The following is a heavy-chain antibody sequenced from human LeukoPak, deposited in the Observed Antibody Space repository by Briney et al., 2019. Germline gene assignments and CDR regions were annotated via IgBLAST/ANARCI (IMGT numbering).Heavy chain of an antibody. CDR1: GFTFSSYA. D-gene: IGHD5-12*01. CDR2: IDGSGGSA. J-gene: IGHJ4*02. V-gene: IGHV3-23*01. CDR3: AKRSGGYNGFDY. Sequence: GGSLRLSCAASGFTFSSYAMSWVRQAPGKGLEWVSGIDGSGGSAYYADSVKGRFTISRDNSKNTLVLQMNSLRAKDTAVYYCAKRSGGYNGFDYWGQGTLVTVSS.